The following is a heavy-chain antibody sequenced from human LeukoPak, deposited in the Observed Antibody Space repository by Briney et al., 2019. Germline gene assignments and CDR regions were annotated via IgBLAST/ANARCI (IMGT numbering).Heavy chain of an antibody. CDR2: ISGSGGST. V-gene: IGHV3-23*01. D-gene: IGHD3-22*01. CDR1: GFTFSSYA. Sequence: PGGSLRLSCAASGFTFSSYAMSWVRQAPGKGLEWVSAISGSGGSTYYADSVKGQFTISRDNSKNTLYLQMNSLRAEDTAVYYCAKAPAYYYDSSGYRDYWGQGTLVTVSS. CDR3: AKAPAYYYDSSGYRDY. J-gene: IGHJ4*02.